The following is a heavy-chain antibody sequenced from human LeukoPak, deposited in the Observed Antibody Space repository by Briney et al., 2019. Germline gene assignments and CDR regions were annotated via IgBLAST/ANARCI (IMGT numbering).Heavy chain of an antibody. J-gene: IGHJ3*02. V-gene: IGHV4-4*07. CDR2: IYTSGST. CDR1: GGSISSYY. CDR3: AREGVAVTTGHDAFDI. D-gene: IGHD2-21*02. Sequence: SETLSLTCTVSGGSISSYYWSWIRQPAGKGLEWIGRIYTSGSTNYNPSLKSRVTMSVDTSKNQFSLKLSSVTAADTAVYYCAREGVAVTTGHDAFDIWGQGTMVTVSS.